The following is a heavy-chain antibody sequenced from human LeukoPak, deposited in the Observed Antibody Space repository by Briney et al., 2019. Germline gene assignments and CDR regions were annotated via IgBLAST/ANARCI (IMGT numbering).Heavy chain of an antibody. CDR3: ARDHSSIAARYFDY. J-gene: IGHJ4*02. V-gene: IGHV3-30-3*01. Sequence: GGSLRLSCAASGFTFSSYAMHWVRQAPGRGLEWVAVISYDGSNKYYADSVKGRFTISRDNSKNTLYLQMNSLRAEDTAVYYCARDHSSIAARYFDYWGQGTLVTVSS. D-gene: IGHD6-6*01. CDR2: ISYDGSNK. CDR1: GFTFSSYA.